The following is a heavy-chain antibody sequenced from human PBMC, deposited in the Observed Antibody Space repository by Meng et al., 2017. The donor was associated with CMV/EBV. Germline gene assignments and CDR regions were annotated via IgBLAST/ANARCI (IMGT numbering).Heavy chain of an antibody. CDR2: IYSGGSST. V-gene: IGHV3-23*03. J-gene: IGHJ4*02. CDR1: GFTFSSYA. D-gene: IGHD3-3*01. CDR3: AKESSVYDFWSGYQAGGYYFDY. Sequence: GESLKISCAASGFTFSSYAMHWVRQAPGKGLERVAVIYSGGSSTYYADSVKGRFTISRDNSKNTLYLQMNSLRAEDTAVYYCAKESSVYDFWSGYQAGGYYFDYWGQGTLVTVSS.